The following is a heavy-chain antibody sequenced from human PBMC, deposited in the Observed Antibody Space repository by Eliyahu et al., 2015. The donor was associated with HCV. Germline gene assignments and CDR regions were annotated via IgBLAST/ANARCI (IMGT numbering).Heavy chain of an antibody. J-gene: IGHJ4*02. CDR1: GFTFSNNA. D-gene: IGHD3-22*01. CDR3: AKYLDSTNYYYTPYYFDS. Sequence: EVQLLESGGGLVQPGGSLRLSCAASGFTFSNNAMSWVRQAPGKGLEWVSGISGSGDYKSYADSVKGRFTISRDNSRDTVFLQMNSLRAEDTAVYYCAKYLDSTNYYYTPYYFDSWGQGSLVTVSS. V-gene: IGHV3-23*01. CDR2: ISGSGDYK.